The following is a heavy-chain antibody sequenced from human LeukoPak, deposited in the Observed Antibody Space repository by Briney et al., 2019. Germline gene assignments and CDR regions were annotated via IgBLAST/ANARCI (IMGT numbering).Heavy chain of an antibody. CDR3: ARDLFRVSWFGKYWRGFDY. CDR2: IIPILGIA. J-gene: IGHJ4*02. CDR1: GGTFSSYA. Sequence: SVKVSCKASGGTFSSYAISWVRQAPGQGLEWMGRIIPILGIANYAQKFQGRVTITADKSTSTAYVELSSLRSEDTAVYYCARDLFRVSWFGKYWRGFDYWGQGTLVTVSS. V-gene: IGHV1-69*04. D-gene: IGHD3-10*01.